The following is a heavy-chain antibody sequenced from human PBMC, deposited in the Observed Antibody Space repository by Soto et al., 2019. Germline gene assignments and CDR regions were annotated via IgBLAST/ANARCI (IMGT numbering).Heavy chain of an antibody. J-gene: IGHJ6*03. CDR1: GGSISSGGYY. D-gene: IGHD4-17*01. V-gene: IGHV4-61*08. CDR3: ARVRHDYGDKGYYYYYMDV. Sequence: SETLSLTCTVSGGSISSGGYYWSWFRQHPGKGREWIGYIYYSGSTNYNPSLKSRVTISVDTSKNQFSLKLSSVTAADTAVYYCARVRHDYGDKGYYYYYMDVWGKGTTVTVSS. CDR2: IYYSGST.